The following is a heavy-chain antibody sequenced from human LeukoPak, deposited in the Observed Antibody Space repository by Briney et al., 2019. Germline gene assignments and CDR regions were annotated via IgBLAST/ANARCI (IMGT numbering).Heavy chain of an antibody. CDR1: GGFIRHSY. CDR3: ARVGMAVAESFFDY. Sequence: SETLSLTCTVSGGFIRHSYWTWIRQFPGKGLEWIGYIYYSGITSYNPSLKSRVTMSVDTSRNQFSLKLTSVTAADTAVYYCARVGMAVAESFFDYWGQGTLVTVSS. J-gene: IGHJ4*02. D-gene: IGHD6-19*01. CDR2: IYYSGIT. V-gene: IGHV4-59*12.